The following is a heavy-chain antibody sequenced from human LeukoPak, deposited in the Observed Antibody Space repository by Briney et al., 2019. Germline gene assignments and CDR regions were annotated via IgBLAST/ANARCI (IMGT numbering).Heavy chain of an antibody. CDR3: ASSKDGSGRPSQLRSFDY. CDR2: ISAYNGNT. J-gene: IGHJ4*02. V-gene: IGHV1-18*01. D-gene: IGHD3-10*01. Sequence: ASVKVSCKASGYTFTSYGISWVRQAPGQGLEWMGWISAYNGNTNYAQKLQGRVTMTTDTSTSTAYMELRSLRSDDTAVYYCASSKDGSGRPSQLRSFDYWGQGTLVTVSS. CDR1: GYTFTSYG.